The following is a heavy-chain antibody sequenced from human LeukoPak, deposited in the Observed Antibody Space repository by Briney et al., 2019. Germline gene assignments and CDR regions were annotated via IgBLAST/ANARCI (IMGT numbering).Heavy chain of an antibody. J-gene: IGHJ4*02. D-gene: IGHD7-27*01. CDR3: ARDTPPTGDHDY. CDR1: GGSISSYY. Sequence: SETLSLTCTVSGGSISSYYWNWIRQPAGKGLEWIGRLYTSGSTNYNPSLKSRVTISVDTSKNQFSLKLSSVTAADTAVYYCARDTPPTGDHDYWGQGTLVTVSS. V-gene: IGHV4-4*07. CDR2: LYTSGST.